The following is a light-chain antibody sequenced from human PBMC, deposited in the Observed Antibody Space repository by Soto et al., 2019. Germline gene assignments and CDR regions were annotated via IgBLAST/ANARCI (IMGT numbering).Light chain of an antibody. Sequence: DIVLTQSPATLSLSPGQRATLSCRASQSISSWLAWYQQKPGKAPKLLIYDASSLESGVPSRFSGSGSGTEFTLTISSLQPDDFATYYCQQYNSYSWTFGQGTKVEIK. V-gene: IGKV1-5*01. CDR3: QQYNSYSWT. CDR1: QSISSW. J-gene: IGKJ1*01. CDR2: DAS.